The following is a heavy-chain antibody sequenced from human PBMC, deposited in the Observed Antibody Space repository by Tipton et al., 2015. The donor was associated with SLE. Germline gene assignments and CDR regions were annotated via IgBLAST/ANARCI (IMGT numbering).Heavy chain of an antibody. V-gene: IGHV3-30*04. CDR3: ARVLEAAGPFDY. CDR2: ISYDGSNK. CDR1: GFTFSSYA. Sequence: QLVQSGGGLVQPGGSLRLPCAASGFTFSSYAMHWVRQAPGKGLEWVAVISYDGSNKYYADSVKGRFTISRDNSKNTLYLQMNSLRAEDTAVYYCARVLEAAGPFDYWGQGTLVTVSS. J-gene: IGHJ4*02. D-gene: IGHD6-13*01.